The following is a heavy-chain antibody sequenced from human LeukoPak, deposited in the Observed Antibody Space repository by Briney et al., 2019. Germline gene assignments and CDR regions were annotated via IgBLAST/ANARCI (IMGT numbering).Heavy chain of an antibody. Sequence: GGSLRLSCAASGFTVSSNYMSWVRQAPGKGLEWVSVIYSGGSTYYADSVKGRFTISRDNSKNTLYLQMNSLRAEDTAVYYCARGPPLPAANGPMGYWGQGTLVTVSS. CDR1: GFTVSSNY. CDR3: ARGPPLPAANGPMGY. V-gene: IGHV3-53*01. CDR2: IYSGGST. J-gene: IGHJ4*02. D-gene: IGHD2-2*01.